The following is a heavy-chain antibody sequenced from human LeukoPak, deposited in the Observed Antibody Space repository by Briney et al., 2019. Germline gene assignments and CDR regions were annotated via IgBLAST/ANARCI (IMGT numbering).Heavy chain of an antibody. CDR3: ARGWESTDGFDY. CDR2: INHSGST. CDR1: GGSFSGYY. J-gene: IGHJ4*02. V-gene: IGHV4-34*01. D-gene: IGHD1-26*01. Sequence: PSETLSLTCAVYGGSFSGYYWSWIRQPPGKGLEGIGEINHSGSTNYNPSLKSRVTISVDTSKNQFSLKLSSVTAADTAVYYCARGWESTDGFDYWGQGTLVTVSS.